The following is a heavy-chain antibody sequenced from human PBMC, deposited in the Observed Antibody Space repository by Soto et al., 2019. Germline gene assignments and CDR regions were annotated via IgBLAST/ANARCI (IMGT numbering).Heavy chain of an antibody. V-gene: IGHV1-2*02. CDR2: INPNSGGT. D-gene: IGHD2-21*01. J-gene: IGHJ4*02. CDR1: GYTFTGYY. CDR3: ARVPPGYGCDN. Sequence: EASVKVSCKASGYTFTGYYMHWVRQAPGQGLEWMGWINPNSGGTNYAQKFQGRVTMTRDTSISTAYMELSRLRPDDTAVYYCARVPPGYGCDNWGQGTLVTVSS.